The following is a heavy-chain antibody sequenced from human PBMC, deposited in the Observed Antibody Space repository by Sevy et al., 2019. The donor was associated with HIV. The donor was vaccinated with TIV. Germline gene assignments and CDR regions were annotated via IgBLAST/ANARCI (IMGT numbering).Heavy chain of an antibody. D-gene: IGHD1-1*01. Sequence: SETLSLTCSVSGGSISSYFWTWVRQSPGKGLEWIGNIYFTGNADYSPSLKSRVTLSLDTSKSHFSLILNSVTAADTAVYYCARDSTTRPRVLDYWGQGTLVTVSS. CDR1: GGSISSYF. CDR3: ARDSTTRPRVLDY. J-gene: IGHJ4*02. V-gene: IGHV4-59*01. CDR2: IYFTGNA.